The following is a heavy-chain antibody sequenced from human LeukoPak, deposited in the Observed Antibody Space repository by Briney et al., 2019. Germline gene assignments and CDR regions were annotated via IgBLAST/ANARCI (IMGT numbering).Heavy chain of an antibody. CDR1: GFTFSSYV. Sequence: PGGSLRLSCAASGFTFSSYVMHWVRQAPGEGLEWVAVTSFDGSNKYYGDSLKGRFTISRDNSKNTLYLQMNSLGGEDMAIYYCARDFGWLSGFDYWGQGTLVTVSS. D-gene: IGHD3-9*01. CDR2: TSFDGSNK. CDR3: ARDFGWLSGFDY. V-gene: IGHV3-30-3*01. J-gene: IGHJ4*02.